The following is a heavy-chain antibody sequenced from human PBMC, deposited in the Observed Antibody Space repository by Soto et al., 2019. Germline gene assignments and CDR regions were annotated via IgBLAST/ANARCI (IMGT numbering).Heavy chain of an antibody. J-gene: IGHJ6*02. CDR1: GFTFDDYA. Sequence: EVQVVESGGGLVQPGRSLRLSCAASGFTFDDYAMHWVRQAPGKGLEWVSGISWNSGSIGYADSVKGRFTISRDNAKNSLYLQMNSLRAEDTALYYCAKDAKRKRFLEWFPYYYYGMDVWGQGTTVTVSS. CDR3: AKDAKRKRFLEWFPYYYYGMDV. D-gene: IGHD3-3*01. CDR2: ISWNSGSI. V-gene: IGHV3-9*01.